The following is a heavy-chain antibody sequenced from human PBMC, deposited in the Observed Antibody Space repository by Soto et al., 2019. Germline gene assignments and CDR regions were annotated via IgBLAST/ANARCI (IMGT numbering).Heavy chain of an antibody. CDR2: MNQDGSES. Sequence: ESGGGLVQPGGSLRLSCAASGFSLSSSWMSWVRQAPGKGLEWVANMNQDGSESDYVGSVKGRFTFTRDNAKNSLYLQMNSLRAEDTAVYYCARLSTSAGRRDLACWGQGTLVTVSS. J-gene: IGHJ4*02. CDR3: ARLSTSAGRRDLAC. CDR1: GFSLSSSW. V-gene: IGHV3-7*01.